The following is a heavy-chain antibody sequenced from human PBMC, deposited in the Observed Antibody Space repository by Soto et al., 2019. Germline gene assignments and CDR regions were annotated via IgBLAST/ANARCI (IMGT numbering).Heavy chain of an antibody. CDR2: IYPAGPT. CDR3: ARDADSSGLHY. V-gene: IGHV3-53*01. CDR1: GFTVSGMF. D-gene: IGHD6-19*01. Sequence: GGSLRLSCAASGFTVSGMFMNWVRQAPGKGLEWVSVIYPAGPTYYADSVKGRFTISRDNSKNTLFLQLNNLRAEDTAVYYCARDADSSGLHYWGQGILVTVSS. J-gene: IGHJ4*02.